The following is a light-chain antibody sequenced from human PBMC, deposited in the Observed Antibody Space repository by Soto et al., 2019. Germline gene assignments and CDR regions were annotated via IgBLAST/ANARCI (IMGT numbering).Light chain of an antibody. J-gene: IGKJ2*01. Sequence: EIVMTQSPATLSVSPGASATLFCRASESVSSDLAWYRQKPGQAPRLLIYYASIRATGIPARFSGSGSGTEFTLTINSLQSEDVAVYFCQQYYMWPPVFGQGTKLQI. CDR1: ESVSSD. CDR2: YAS. CDR3: QQYYMWPPV. V-gene: IGKV3-15*01.